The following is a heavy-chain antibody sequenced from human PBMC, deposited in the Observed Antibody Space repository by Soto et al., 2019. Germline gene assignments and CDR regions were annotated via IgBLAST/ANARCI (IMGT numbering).Heavy chain of an antibody. CDR2: ISAYNGNT. J-gene: IGHJ5*02. Sequence: QVPLVQSGAEVKKPGASVKVSCKASGYTFTSYGISWVRQAPGQGLEWMGWISAYNGNTNYAQKLQGRVTMTTDTSTSTAYMELRSLRSDDTAVYYCARTPYYYGSGSYYNAYNWFDPWGQGTLVTVSS. D-gene: IGHD3-10*01. V-gene: IGHV1-18*01. CDR3: ARTPYYYGSGSYYNAYNWFDP. CDR1: GYTFTSYG.